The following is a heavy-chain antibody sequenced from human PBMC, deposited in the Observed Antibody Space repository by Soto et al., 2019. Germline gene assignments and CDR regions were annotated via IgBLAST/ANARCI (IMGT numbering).Heavy chain of an antibody. J-gene: IGHJ4*02. Sequence: QVQLQQWGAGLLKPSETLSLTCAVYGGSFSGYYWSWIRQPPGKGLEWIGEINHSGSTNYNPSLKSRVTISVDTSKNQFSLKLSSVTAADTAVYYCASRQGTAMVRLFDYWGQGTLVTVSS. CDR3: ASRQGTAMVRLFDY. V-gene: IGHV4-34*01. CDR1: GGSFSGYY. D-gene: IGHD5-18*01. CDR2: INHSGST.